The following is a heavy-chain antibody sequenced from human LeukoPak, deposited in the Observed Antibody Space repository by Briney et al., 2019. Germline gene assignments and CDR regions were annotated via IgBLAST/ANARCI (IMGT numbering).Heavy chain of an antibody. Sequence: SETLSLTCAVYGGSFSGYYWSWIRQPPGKGLEWIGEINHSGSTNYNPSLKNRVTISVDTSKNQFSLKLSSVTAADTAVYYCARGQSTGDRRTDYWGQGTLVTVSS. CDR2: INHSGST. V-gene: IGHV4-34*01. J-gene: IGHJ4*02. CDR3: ARGQSTGDRRTDY. CDR1: GGSFSGYY. D-gene: IGHD7-27*01.